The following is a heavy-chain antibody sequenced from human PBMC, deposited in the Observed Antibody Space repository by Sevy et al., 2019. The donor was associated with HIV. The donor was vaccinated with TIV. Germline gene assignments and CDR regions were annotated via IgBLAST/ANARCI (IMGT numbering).Heavy chain of an antibody. D-gene: IGHD3-10*01. J-gene: IGHJ6*03. CDR1: GGSISSYY. CDR2: IYYSGST. V-gene: IGHV4-59*01. Sequence: SETLSLTCTVSGGSISSYYWSWIRQPPGKGLEWIGYIYYSGSTNYNPSLKSRVTISVDTSKNQFSLKLSSVTAADTAVYYCARGHYYGSADYYYYYMDVWGKGPTVTVSS. CDR3: ARGHYYGSADYYYYYMDV.